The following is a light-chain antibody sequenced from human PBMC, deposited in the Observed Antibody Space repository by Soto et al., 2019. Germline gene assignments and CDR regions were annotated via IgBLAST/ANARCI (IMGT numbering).Light chain of an antibody. J-gene: IGKJ4*01. CDR2: GAS. Sequence: EIGMTQSPVTLSVSPGERATLSCRASQSVANSYLAWYQQKPGQAPRLLIFGASTRAAGIPARFSGSRSWTEFTLTIRRLQSEDFAVYYCQQYSDWPLTFGGGTKVDIK. V-gene: IGKV3-15*01. CDR3: QQYSDWPLT. CDR1: QSVANSY.